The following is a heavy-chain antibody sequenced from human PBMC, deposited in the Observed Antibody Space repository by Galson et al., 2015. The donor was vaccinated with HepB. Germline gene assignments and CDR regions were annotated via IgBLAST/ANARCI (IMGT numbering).Heavy chain of an antibody. Sequence: SLRLSCAASGFTFSSYAMSWVRQAPGKGLEWVSAISGSGGSTYYADSVKGRFTISRDNSKNTLYLQMNSLRAEDTAVYYCAKLFGTALLSYYYGMDVWGQGTTVAVSS. D-gene: IGHD6-13*01. CDR3: AKLFGTALLSYYYGMDV. CDR1: GFTFSSYA. CDR2: ISGSGGST. J-gene: IGHJ6*02. V-gene: IGHV3-23*01.